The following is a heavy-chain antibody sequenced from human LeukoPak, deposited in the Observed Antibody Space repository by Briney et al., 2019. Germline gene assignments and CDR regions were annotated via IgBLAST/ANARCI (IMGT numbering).Heavy chain of an antibody. V-gene: IGHV7-4-1*02. CDR3: ARDHGGLRFLEWLSYPPPDY. CDR2: INTNTGNP. Sequence: ASVKVPCKASGYTFTSYAMNWVRQAPGQGLEWMGWINTNTGNPTYAQGFTGRFVFSLDTSVSTAYLQISSLKAEDTAVYYCARDHGGLRFLEWLSYPPPDYWGQGTLVTVSS. D-gene: IGHD3-3*01. J-gene: IGHJ4*02. CDR1: GYTFTSYA.